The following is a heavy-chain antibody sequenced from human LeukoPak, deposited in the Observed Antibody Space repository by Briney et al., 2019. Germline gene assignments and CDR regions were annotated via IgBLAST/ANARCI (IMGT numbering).Heavy chain of an antibody. J-gene: IGHJ4*02. CDR1: GGSFSGYY. V-gene: IGHV4-34*01. Sequence: SETLSLTCAVYGGSFSGYYWSWIRQPPGKGLEWIGEINHSGSTNYNPSLKSRVTISVDTSKNQFSLKLSSVTAADTAVYYCARDPYGDYRIDYWGQGTLVTVSS. CDR2: INHSGST. D-gene: IGHD4-17*01. CDR3: ARDPYGDYRIDY.